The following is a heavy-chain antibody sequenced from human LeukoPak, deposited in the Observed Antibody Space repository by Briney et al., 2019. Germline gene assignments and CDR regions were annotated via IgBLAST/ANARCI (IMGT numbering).Heavy chain of an antibody. CDR3: ARVPLRDGYNYNYYYGMTS. J-gene: IGHJ6*02. CDR2: IIPILGIA. CDR1: GGTFSSYA. Sequence: SVKVSCKASGGTFSSYAISWVRQAPGQGLEWMGRIIPILGIANYAQKFQGRVTITADKSTSTAYMELSSLRSEDTAVYYCARVPLRDGYNYNYYYGMTSGAKGPRSPSP. D-gene: IGHD5-24*01. V-gene: IGHV1-69*04.